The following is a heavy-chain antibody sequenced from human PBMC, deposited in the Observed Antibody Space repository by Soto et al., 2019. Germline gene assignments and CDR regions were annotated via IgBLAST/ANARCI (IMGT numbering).Heavy chain of an antibody. V-gene: IGHV1-18*01. D-gene: IGHD3-22*01. CDR1: GYTFISYG. J-gene: IGHJ4*02. CDR2: ISTFNGKT. Sequence: QVQLVQSGAEVKKPGASVKVSCKASGYTFISYGISWVRQAPGQGLEWMGWISTFNGKTNYAQNVQGRVTMTPDTSTTTAYMELRSLKSDDTAVYYCARDRVPKSSGYCPFDYWGQGTLVTVSS. CDR3: ARDRVPKSSGYCPFDY.